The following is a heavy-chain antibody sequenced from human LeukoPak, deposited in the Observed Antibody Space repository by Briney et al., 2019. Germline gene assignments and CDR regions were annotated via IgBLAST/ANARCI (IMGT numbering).Heavy chain of an antibody. V-gene: IGHV4-61*01. CDR2: IYYSGST. CDR3: ARSDKAPYYYDSSGYSGSGYFQH. Sequence: PSETLSLTCAVSGGSISSSVWWSWVRQPPGKGLAWIGYIYYSGSTNYNPSLKSRVTISVDTSKNQFSLKLSSVTAADTAVYYCARSDKAPYYYDSSGYSGSGYFQHWGQGTLVTVSS. D-gene: IGHD3-22*01. J-gene: IGHJ1*01. CDR1: GGSISSSVW.